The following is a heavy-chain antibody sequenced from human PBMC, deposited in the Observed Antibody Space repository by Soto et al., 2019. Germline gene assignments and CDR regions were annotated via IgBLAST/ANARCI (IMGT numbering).Heavy chain of an antibody. V-gene: IGHV1-18*01. Sequence: ASVKVSCKASGYNFTSYGISWVRQAPGQGLEWMGWISAYNGNTNYAQKLQGRVTMTTDTSTSTAYMELRSLRSDDTAVYYCPSARRLSRSPWGYWFDPWGQGNLVTVSS. D-gene: IGHD6-6*01. CDR2: ISAYNGNT. CDR3: PSARRLSRSPWGYWFDP. J-gene: IGHJ5*02. CDR1: GYNFTSYG.